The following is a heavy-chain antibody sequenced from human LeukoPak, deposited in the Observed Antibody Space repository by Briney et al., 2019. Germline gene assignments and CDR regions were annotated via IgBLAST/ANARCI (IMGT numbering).Heavy chain of an antibody. CDR1: GFTFSSYE. J-gene: IGHJ5*02. CDR3: AKVVPGLDGNSFDP. CDR2: IYDGDIT. Sequence: PGGSLRLSCAASGFTFSSYEMNWVRQAPGKGLEWLSMIYDGDITDYADSVKGRFSISRDSSKNTLYLQMNSLRTEDTAVYYCAKVVPGLDGNSFDPWGQGTLVTVSS. D-gene: IGHD2-15*01. V-gene: IGHV3-66*02.